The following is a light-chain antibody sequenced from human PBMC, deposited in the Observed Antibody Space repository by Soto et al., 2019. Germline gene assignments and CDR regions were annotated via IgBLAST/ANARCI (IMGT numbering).Light chain of an antibody. CDR1: RSVASSN. V-gene: IGKV3-20*01. Sequence: EVVLTQSPGTLSLSAGERATLSCRASRSVASSNVAWFQQKPGQAPRLLISGASKRATGIPDRFSGSGSETDFTLTISTVEPEDFAVYYCHHHGSSLRTFGQGTRVEIK. J-gene: IGKJ1*01. CDR2: GAS. CDR3: HHHGSSLRT.